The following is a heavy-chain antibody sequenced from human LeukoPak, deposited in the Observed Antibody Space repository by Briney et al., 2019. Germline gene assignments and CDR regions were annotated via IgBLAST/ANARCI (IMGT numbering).Heavy chain of an antibody. CDR3: ATPGRYDFWSGYEVAFDI. CDR2: INPSGGST. J-gene: IGHJ3*02. D-gene: IGHD3-3*01. Sequence: SVKVSCKASGYTFTSYYMHWVRQAPGQGLEWMGIINPSGGSTSYAQKFQGRVTMTRDTSTSTVYMELSSLRSEDTAVYYCATPGRYDFWSGYEVAFDIWGQGTMVTVSS. CDR1: GYTFTSYY. V-gene: IGHV1-46*03.